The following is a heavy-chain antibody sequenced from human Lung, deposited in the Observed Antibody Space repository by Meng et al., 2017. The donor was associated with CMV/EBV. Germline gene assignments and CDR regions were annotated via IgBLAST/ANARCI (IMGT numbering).Heavy chain of an antibody. CDR2: IYYSGST. D-gene: IGHD3-22*01. CDR1: GGSISSYY. Sequence: GSLRLXCTVSGGSISSYYWSWIRQPPGKGLEWIGYIYYSGSTNYNPSLKSRVTISVDTSKNQFSLKLSSVTAADTAVYYCASVTGSSDSSGYYYYYGMDVWGQGTXVTVSS. V-gene: IGHV4-59*01. CDR3: ASVTGSSDSSGYYYYYGMDV. J-gene: IGHJ6*02.